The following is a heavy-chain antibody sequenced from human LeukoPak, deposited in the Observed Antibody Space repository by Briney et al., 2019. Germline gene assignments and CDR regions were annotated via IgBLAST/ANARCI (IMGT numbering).Heavy chain of an antibody. CDR1: GFTFSSYA. D-gene: IGHD2-21*01. CDR3: ARDREYHNCGGDCYYFDY. Sequence: GGSLRLSCAASGFTFSSYAMSWVRQAPGKGLEWVSAISGSGGSTYYADSVKGRFTISRDNSKNTLYLQMNSLRAEDTAVYYCARDREYHNCGGDCYYFDYWGQGTLVTVSS. CDR2: ISGSGGST. J-gene: IGHJ4*02. V-gene: IGHV3-23*01.